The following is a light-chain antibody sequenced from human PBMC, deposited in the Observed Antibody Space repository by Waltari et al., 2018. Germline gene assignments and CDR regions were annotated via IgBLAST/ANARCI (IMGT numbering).Light chain of an antibody. CDR3: MHALEAPIT. CDR1: QSLLHSSGYTY. Sequence: DIVMTQSPLSLPVTPGEPASTSFSSSQSLLHSSGYTYLDWYLQKPGQSPQLLIYLISNRASGVPDRFSGSGSGTSFTLKISRVEAEDVGVYYCMHALEAPITFGQGTRLEIK. CDR2: LIS. V-gene: IGKV2-28*01. J-gene: IGKJ5*01.